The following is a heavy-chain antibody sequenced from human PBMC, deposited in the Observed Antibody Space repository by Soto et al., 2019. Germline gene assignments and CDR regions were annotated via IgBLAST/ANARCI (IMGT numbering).Heavy chain of an antibody. Sequence: QVQLVQSGAEVKKPGASVKVSCKASGYTFTSYGISWVRQAPGQGLEWMGWISAYNGNTNYAQKLQGRVTMTTDTSTRTAYMELRSLRSDDTAVYYGAGESSGYYTPHYFDYWGQGTLVTVST. CDR1: GYTFTSYG. D-gene: IGHD3-22*01. V-gene: IGHV1-18*01. J-gene: IGHJ4*02. CDR2: ISAYNGNT. CDR3: AGESSGYYTPHYFDY.